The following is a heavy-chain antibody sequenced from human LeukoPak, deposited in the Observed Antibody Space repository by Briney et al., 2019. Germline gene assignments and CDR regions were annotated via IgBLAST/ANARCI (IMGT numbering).Heavy chain of an antibody. J-gene: IGHJ4*02. CDR2: IKQDGSEK. D-gene: IGHD3-22*01. CDR1: EFTFSTSY. Sequence: GGSLRLSCAASEFTFSTSYMNWVRQPPGKGLEWVAKIKQDGSEKWYVDSVKGRFSISRDNAKNSLYLQMNSLRAEDTAVYYCARGTDYYDSSGYDYYFDYWGQGTLVTVSS. CDR3: ARGTDYYDSSGYDYYFDY. V-gene: IGHV3-7*03.